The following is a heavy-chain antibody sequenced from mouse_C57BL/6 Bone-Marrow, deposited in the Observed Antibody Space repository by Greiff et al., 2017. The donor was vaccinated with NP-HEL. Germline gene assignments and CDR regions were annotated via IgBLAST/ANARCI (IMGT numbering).Heavy chain of an antibody. D-gene: IGHD2-1*01. J-gene: IGHJ3*01. V-gene: IGHV14-4*01. CDR3: TTGGIYYGNF. CDR1: GFNIKDDY. Sequence: VQLKQSGAELVRPGASVKLSCTASGFNIKDDYMHWVKQRPEQGLEWIGWIDPENGDTEYASKFQGKATITADTSSHTAYLQLSSLTSEDTAVYYCTTGGIYYGNFWGQGTLVTVSA. CDR2: IDPENGDT.